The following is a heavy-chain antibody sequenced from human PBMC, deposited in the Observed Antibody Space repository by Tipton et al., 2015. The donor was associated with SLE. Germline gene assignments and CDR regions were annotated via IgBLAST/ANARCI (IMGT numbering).Heavy chain of an antibody. CDR1: GFTFSDFG. CDR2: IRYDGSNK. CDR3: AKDHYLTGFYPTSFDY. J-gene: IGHJ4*02. Sequence: GSLRLSCAASGFTFSDFGIHWVRQAPGKGLERVAFIRYDGSNKYYADSVRGRFTISRDNSKNTLYLQMNSLRPEDTAVYYCAKDHYLTGFYPTSFDYWGQGTLVTVSS. D-gene: IGHD3-9*01. V-gene: IGHV3-30*02.